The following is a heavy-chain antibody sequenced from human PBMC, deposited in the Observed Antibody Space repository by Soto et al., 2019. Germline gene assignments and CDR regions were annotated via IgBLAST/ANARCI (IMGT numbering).Heavy chain of an antibody. V-gene: IGHV3-30*18. D-gene: IGHD2-21*02. J-gene: IGHJ4*02. CDR3: AKGGRAYCSGDCRYYFDY. CDR2: ISYDGSNK. Sequence: QVQLVESGGGVVQPGRSLRLSCAASRFTFSSYGMHWVRQAPGKGLEWVAVISYDGSNKFYADSVKGRFTISRDNSKNTLFLQMNRLRAEDTAVYYCAKGGRAYCSGDCRYYFDYWGQGTLVTVSS. CDR1: RFTFSSYG.